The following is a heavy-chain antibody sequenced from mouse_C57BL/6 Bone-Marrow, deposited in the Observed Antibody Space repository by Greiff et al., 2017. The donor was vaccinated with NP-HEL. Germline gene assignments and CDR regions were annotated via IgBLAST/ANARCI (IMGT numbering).Heavy chain of an antibody. CDR1: GFTFSSYG. Sequence: EVKLVESGGDLVKPGGSLKLSCAASGFTFSSYGMSWVRQTPDKRLEWVATISSGGSYTYYPDSVKGRFTISRDNAKNTLYLQMSSLKSEDTAMYYCARKSPFYYGSSFDYWGQGTTLTVSS. CDR3: ARKSPFYYGSSFDY. D-gene: IGHD1-1*01. J-gene: IGHJ2*01. V-gene: IGHV5-6*01. CDR2: ISSGGSYT.